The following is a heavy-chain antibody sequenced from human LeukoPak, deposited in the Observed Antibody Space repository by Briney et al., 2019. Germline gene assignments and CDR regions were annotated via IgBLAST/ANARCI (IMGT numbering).Heavy chain of an antibody. J-gene: IGHJ4*02. CDR1: GDTVSSDSAA. Sequence: SQTLSLTCALSGDTVSSDSAAWNWIRHSPSRDLEWLGRTYYRSKWYNDYAVSVKSRVTINPDTSKNQFSLQLNSVTPEDTAVYYCARDGSSSSFDYWGQGTLVTVSS. CDR3: ARDGSSSSFDY. V-gene: IGHV6-1*01. D-gene: IGHD6-6*01. CDR2: TYYRSKWYN.